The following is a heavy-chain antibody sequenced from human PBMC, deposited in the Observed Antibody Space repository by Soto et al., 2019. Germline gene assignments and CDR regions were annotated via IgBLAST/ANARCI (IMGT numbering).Heavy chain of an antibody. J-gene: IGHJ4*02. V-gene: IGHV4-31*03. CDR1: GASVRSGAYY. Sequence: TLALTCTVSGASVRSGAYYGTWIRPHPGKGLAWIPYVDNSGSTYYNPSLTGRVGISVDTSKNQFSLNLQSVTAADTAFYFCAGAVSDFDVRRYRTAYYDQWGQG. CDR2: VDNSGST. CDR3: AGAVSDFDVRRYRTAYYDQ. D-gene: IGHD3-10*02.